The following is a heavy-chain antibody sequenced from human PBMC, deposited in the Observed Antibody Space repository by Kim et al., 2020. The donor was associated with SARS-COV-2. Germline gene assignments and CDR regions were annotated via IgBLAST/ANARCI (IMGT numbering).Heavy chain of an antibody. CDR3: ARYYYGSGTYNPHLDY. J-gene: IGHJ4*02. V-gene: IGHV4-31*03. CDR2: IYYTGST. Sequence: SETLSLTCTVSGDSISSGTYYWTWIRQLPGKGLEWIGYIYYTGSTYYNSSLKSRVTISADTSKNQFSLKLNSVTAADTAGYFCARYYYGSGTYNPHLDYWGQGTLVTVSS. CDR1: GDSISSGTYY. D-gene: IGHD3-10*01.